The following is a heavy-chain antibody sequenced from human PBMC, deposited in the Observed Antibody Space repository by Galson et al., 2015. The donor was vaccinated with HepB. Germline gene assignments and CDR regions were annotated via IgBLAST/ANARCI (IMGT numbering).Heavy chain of an antibody. Sequence: SVKVSCKASGYTFTSYGISWMRQAPGQGLEWMGWTSAYNGNRNYAQKFQGRVTMTTDTSTSTAYMDLRCLKSDDTAVYFCARVTQWLVPPFDYWGQGTVVTVSS. D-gene: IGHD6-19*01. J-gene: IGHJ4*02. V-gene: IGHV1-18*01. CDR3: ARVTQWLVPPFDY. CDR2: TSAYNGNR. CDR1: GYTFTSYG.